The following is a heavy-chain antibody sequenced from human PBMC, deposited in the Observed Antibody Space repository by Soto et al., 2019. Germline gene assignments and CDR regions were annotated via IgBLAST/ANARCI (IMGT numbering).Heavy chain of an antibody. Sequence: QVQLVQSGAEVKKPGASVKVSCKASGYTFTSYDINWVRQAPGQGLEWMGWMNPNSGNTGYAQKFQGSVTMTRNTSISKAYMELSSLRSEDTAVYYCAVYDFWSGYYTGGLDALDSGGQGTMGAVAS. V-gene: IGHV1-8*01. CDR1: GYTFTSYD. D-gene: IGHD3-3*01. CDR3: AVYDFWSGYYTGGLDALDS. CDR2: MNPNSGNT. J-gene: IGHJ3*02.